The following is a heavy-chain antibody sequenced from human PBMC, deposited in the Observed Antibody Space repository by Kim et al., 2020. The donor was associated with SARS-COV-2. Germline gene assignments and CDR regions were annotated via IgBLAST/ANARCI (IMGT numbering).Heavy chain of an antibody. Sequence: ASVKVSCKASGYTFTSYYMHWVRQAPGQGLEWMGIINPSGGSTSYAQKFQGRVTMTRDTSTSTVYMELSSLRSEDTAVYYCARDPHRIAALTQIVTGWFDPWGQGTLVTVSS. V-gene: IGHV1-46*01. D-gene: IGHD6-6*01. CDR2: INPSGGST. J-gene: IGHJ5*02. CDR3: ARDPHRIAALTQIVTGWFDP. CDR1: GYTFTSYY.